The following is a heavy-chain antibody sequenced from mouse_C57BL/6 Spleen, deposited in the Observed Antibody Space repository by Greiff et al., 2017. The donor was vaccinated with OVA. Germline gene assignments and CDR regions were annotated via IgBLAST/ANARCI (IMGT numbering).Heavy chain of an antibody. D-gene: IGHD2-5*01. CDR2: IDPSDSET. Sequence: VQLQQPGAELVRPGSSVKLSCKAPGYTFTSYWWHWVKQRPIQGLEWIGNIDPSDSETHYNQKFKDKATLTVDKSSSTAYMQLSSLTSEDSAVYYCARDRIVTTLYYYAMDYWGQGTSVTVSS. J-gene: IGHJ4*01. V-gene: IGHV1-52*01. CDR1: GYTFTSYW. CDR3: ARDRIVTTLYYYAMDY.